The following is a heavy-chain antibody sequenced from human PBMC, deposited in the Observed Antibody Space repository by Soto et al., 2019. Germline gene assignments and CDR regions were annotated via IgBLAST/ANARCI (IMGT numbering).Heavy chain of an antibody. CDR1: GYSFTSYW. CDR3: ARHRIAAAGGGPNWFDP. D-gene: IGHD6-13*01. CDR2: IDPSDSYT. J-gene: IGHJ5*02. Sequence: PGESLKISCKGSGYSFTSYWISWVRQMPGKGLEWMGRIDPSDSYTNYSPSFQGHVTISADKSISTAYLQWSSLKASDTATYYCARHRIAAAGGGPNWFDPWGQGTLVTVSS. V-gene: IGHV5-10-1*01.